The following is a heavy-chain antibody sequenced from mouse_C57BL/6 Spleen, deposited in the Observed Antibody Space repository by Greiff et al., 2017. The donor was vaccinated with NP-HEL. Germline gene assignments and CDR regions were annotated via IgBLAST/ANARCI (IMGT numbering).Heavy chain of an antibody. J-gene: IGHJ2*01. Sequence: QVQLQQPGAELVRPGTSVKLSCKASGYTFTSYWMHWVKQRPGQGLEWIGVIDPSDSYTNYNQKFKGKATLTVDTSSSTAYMQLSSLTSEDSAVYYCARRGSNNYCDYWGQGTTLTVSS. CDR1: GYTFTSYW. CDR3: ARRGSNNYCDY. V-gene: IGHV1-59*01. CDR2: IDPSDSYT.